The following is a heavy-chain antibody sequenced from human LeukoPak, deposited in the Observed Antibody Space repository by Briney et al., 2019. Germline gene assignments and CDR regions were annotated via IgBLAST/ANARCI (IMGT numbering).Heavy chain of an antibody. CDR3: VDGFWSGSN. D-gene: IGHD3-3*01. CDR2: INHSGST. CDR1: RGSLSGYY. Sequence: SETLSLTCTVYRGSLSGYYWTWIRQPPGKGLEWIGEINHSGSTHYNPSLKSRVTISVDTSKNQFSLNLISVTAADTAVYYCVDGFWSGSNWGKGTLVTVSS. V-gene: IGHV4-34*01. J-gene: IGHJ4*02.